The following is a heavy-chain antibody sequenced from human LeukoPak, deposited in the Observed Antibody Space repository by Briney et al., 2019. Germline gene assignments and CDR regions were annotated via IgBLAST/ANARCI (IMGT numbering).Heavy chain of an antibody. CDR2: ISAYNGNT. CDR1: GYTFTSYG. J-gene: IGHJ4*02. Sequence: GASVKVSCKASGYTFTSYGISWVRQAAGQGHEWMGWISAYNGNTNYAQKLQGRVTMTTDTSTSTAYMELRSLRSDDTAVYYCARLDAPAGYSSGWFGTTWGPEYYFDYWGQGTLVTVSS. D-gene: IGHD6-19*01. CDR3: ARLDAPAGYSSGWFGTTWGPEYYFDY. V-gene: IGHV1-18*01.